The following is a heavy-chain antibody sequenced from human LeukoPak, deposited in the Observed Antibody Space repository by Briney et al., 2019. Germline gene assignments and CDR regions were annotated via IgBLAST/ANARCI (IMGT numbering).Heavy chain of an antibody. J-gene: IGHJ5*02. CDR3: AFRWSGSYSNWFDP. CDR1: GGTFSGYY. Sequence: SGTLSLTCAVSGGTFSGYYWSWIRQPPGKGLEWIGEINNSGSTNYTPSLKSRVTISVDTSKNQFSLKLSSVTAADTAVYYCAFRWSGSYSNWFDPWGQGTLVTVSS. V-gene: IGHV4-34*08. D-gene: IGHD1-26*01. CDR2: INNSGST.